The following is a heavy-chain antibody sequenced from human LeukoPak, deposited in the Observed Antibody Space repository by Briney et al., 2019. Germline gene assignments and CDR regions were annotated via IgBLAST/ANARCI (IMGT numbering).Heavy chain of an antibody. CDR2: IPSGGGT. CDR1: GFTFSTYG. V-gene: IGHV3-23*01. J-gene: IGHJ5*02. D-gene: IGHD2-15*01. CDR3: AKEDCSGGSCYFNWFDP. Sequence: GGSLRLSCAASGFTFSTYGMSWVRQAPGKGLQWVSTIPSGGGTYYADSVKGRFTISRDNSKNTLYLQMNSLRAEDTAVYYCAKEDCSGGSCYFNWFDPWGQGTLVTVSS.